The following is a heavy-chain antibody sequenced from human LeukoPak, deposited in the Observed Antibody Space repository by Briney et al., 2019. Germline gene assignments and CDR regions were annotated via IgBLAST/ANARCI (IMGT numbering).Heavy chain of an antibody. Sequence: KPSETLSLTCAVYGGSFSGYYWSWIRQPPGKGLEWIGEINRSGSTNYNPSLKSRVTISVDTSKNRFSLRLTSVTAADTAVYYCARGRGCSSTSCYTDYYYYMDVWGKGTTVTVSS. CDR2: INRSGST. CDR1: GGSFSGYY. D-gene: IGHD2-2*02. J-gene: IGHJ6*03. V-gene: IGHV4-34*01. CDR3: ARGRGCSSTSCYTDYYYYMDV.